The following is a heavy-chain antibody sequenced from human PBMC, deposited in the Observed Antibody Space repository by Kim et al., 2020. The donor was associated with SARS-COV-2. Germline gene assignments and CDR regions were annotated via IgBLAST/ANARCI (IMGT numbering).Heavy chain of an antibody. D-gene: IGHD3-10*01. V-gene: IGHV3-30*18. J-gene: IGHJ6*01. CDR1: GFTFSSYG. CDR2: ISYDGSNK. Sequence: GGSLRLSCAASGFTFSSYGMHWVRQAPGKGLEWVAVISYDGSNKYYAGSVKGRFTISRDNSKNTLYLQTSSLRAEDTAVYYCAKDRGSGSYLDDYYYGM. CDR3: AKDRGSGSYLDDYYYGM.